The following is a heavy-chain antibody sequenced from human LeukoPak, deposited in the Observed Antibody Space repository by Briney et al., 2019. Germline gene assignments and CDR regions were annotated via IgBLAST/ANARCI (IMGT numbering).Heavy chain of an antibody. Sequence: GASVKVSCKASGYTFTSYGISWVRQAPGQGLEWMGWISAYNGNTNYAQKLQGRVTMTTDTSTSTAYMELRSLRSDDTAVYYCARGTYYDFWSGSTQQAFDIWGQGTMVTVSS. CDR2: ISAYNGNT. CDR3: ARGTYYDFWSGSTQQAFDI. J-gene: IGHJ3*02. D-gene: IGHD3-3*01. CDR1: GYTFTSYG. V-gene: IGHV1-18*01.